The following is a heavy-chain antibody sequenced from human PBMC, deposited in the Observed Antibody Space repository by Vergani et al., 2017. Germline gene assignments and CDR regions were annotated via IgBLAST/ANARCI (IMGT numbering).Heavy chain of an antibody. V-gene: IGHV3-33*01. CDR2: IWYDGSNK. Sequence: QMQLVESGGGVVQPGRSLRLSCAASGFTFSSYGMHWVRQAPGKGLEWVAVIWYDGSNKYYADSVKGRFTISRDNSKNTLYLQMNSLRAEDTAVYYCAREHSSSWYRGAFDYWGEGTLVTVSS. CDR1: GFTFSSYG. D-gene: IGHD6-13*01. CDR3: AREHSSSWYRGAFDY. J-gene: IGHJ4*02.